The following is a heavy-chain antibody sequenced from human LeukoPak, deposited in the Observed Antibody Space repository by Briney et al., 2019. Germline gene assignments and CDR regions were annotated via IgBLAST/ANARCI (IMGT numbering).Heavy chain of an antibody. CDR3: ANKVAPTPDY. V-gene: IGHV3-23*01. CDR1: GFTFSSYA. J-gene: IGHJ4*02. CDR2: ISGSGGST. Sequence: PGGSLRLSCAASGFTFSSYAMSWVRQASGKGLEWVSAISGSGGSTYYADSVKGRFTISRDNSKNTLYLQMNSLRAEDTAVYYCANKVAPTPDYWGQGTLVTVSS.